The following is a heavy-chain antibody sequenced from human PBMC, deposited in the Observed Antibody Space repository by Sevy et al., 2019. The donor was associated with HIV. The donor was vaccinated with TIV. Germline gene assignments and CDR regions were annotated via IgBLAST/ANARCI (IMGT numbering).Heavy chain of an antibody. Sequence: SETLSLTCTVSGDSINTYYWSWIRQPPGKGLEWIGYVSQSGNTNYNPSFKSHVSMSVDTSTNPFSLKVKSVTAADTAVYYCARLRWDLVVVPGATPGCYFDSWGQGTLVTVSS. J-gene: IGHJ4*02. V-gene: IGHV4-59*08. CDR1: GDSINTYY. CDR3: ARLRWDLVVVPGATPGCYFDS. CDR2: VSQSGNT. D-gene: IGHD2-2*02.